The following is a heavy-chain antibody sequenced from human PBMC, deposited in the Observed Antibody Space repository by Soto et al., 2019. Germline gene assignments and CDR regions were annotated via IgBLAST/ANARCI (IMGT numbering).Heavy chain of an antibody. CDR3: ARGPITTNPRFDP. Sequence: SETLSLTCTVSGASIINNHYYWNFIRQPPGKGLEWIGEINHSGSTNYNPSLKSRVTISVDTSKNQFSLKLSSVTAADTAVYYCARGPITTNPRFDPWGQGTLVTVSS. D-gene: IGHD3-22*01. J-gene: IGHJ5*02. CDR2: INHSGST. V-gene: IGHV4-39*07. CDR1: GASIINNHYY.